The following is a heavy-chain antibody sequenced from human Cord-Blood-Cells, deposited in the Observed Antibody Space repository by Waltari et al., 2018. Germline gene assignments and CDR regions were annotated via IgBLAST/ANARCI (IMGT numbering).Heavy chain of an antibody. J-gene: IGHJ4*02. D-gene: IGHD3-22*01. V-gene: IGHV3-53*01. CDR1: GFPVSRNY. CDR2: IYSGGST. Sequence: EVQLVESGGGLLQPGGSLRLPCAASGFPVSRNYMSWVCQAPGKGLEWVSVIYSGGSTYYAYSVKGRFTISRDNSKNTLYLQMNSLRAEDTAVYYCATSNTYDSSGYYFDYWGQGTLVTVSS. CDR3: ATSNTYDSSGYYFDY.